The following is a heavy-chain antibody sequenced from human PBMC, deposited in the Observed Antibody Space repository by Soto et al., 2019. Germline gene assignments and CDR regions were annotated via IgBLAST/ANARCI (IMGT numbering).Heavy chain of an antibody. CDR1: GYSFTSYW. V-gene: IGHV5-10-1*01. CDR3: ARRRSITIFGVDYGMDV. CDR2: IDPSDSYT. D-gene: IGHD3-3*01. J-gene: IGHJ6*02. Sequence: GDSLKISCKGSGYSFTSYWISWVRQMPGKGLEWMGRIDPSDSYTNYSPSFQGHVTISADKSISTAYLQWSSLKASDTAMYYCARRRSITIFGVDYGMDVWGQGTTVTVSS.